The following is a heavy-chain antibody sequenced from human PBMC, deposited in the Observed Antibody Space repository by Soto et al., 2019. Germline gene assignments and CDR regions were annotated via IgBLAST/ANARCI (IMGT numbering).Heavy chain of an antibody. CDR2: IYYSGST. CDR1: GGSISSYY. Sequence: QVQLQESGPGLVKPSETLSLTCTVSGGSISSYYWSWIRQPPGKGLEWIGYIYYSGSTNYNPSLMSRVTISVDTSKNQCALKLSSVTAADTAVYYCASIVVVAAFDYWGQGTLVTVSS. D-gene: IGHD2-15*01. CDR3: ASIVVVAAFDY. J-gene: IGHJ4*02. V-gene: IGHV4-59*01.